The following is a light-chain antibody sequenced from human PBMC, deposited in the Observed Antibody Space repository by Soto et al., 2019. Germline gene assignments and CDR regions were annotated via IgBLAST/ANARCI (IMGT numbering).Light chain of an antibody. V-gene: IGLV1-44*01. CDR3: ATWDDSLNARGV. CDR2: NNN. Sequence: QSVLTQTPSASGTPGQRVTISCSGSRSNIGNNAVSWYQQFPGTAPKLLIYNNNQWPSGVPDRFSGSKSGTSDSLAISGLQSEDEADYYCATWDDSLNARGVFGGGTKLTVL. J-gene: IGLJ3*02. CDR1: RSNIGNNA.